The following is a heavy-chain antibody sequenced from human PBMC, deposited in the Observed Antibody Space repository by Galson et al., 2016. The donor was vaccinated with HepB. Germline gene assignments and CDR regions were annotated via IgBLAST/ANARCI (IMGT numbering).Heavy chain of an antibody. CDR1: GFTFSSFW. V-gene: IGHV3-7*01. D-gene: IGHD3-3*01. J-gene: IGHJ4*02. CDR2: IKKDGSEI. Sequence: SLRLSCAASGFTFSSFWMSWVRQAPGKGPEWVANIKKDGSEIYYVASVKGRFTISRDNAKNSLDLQMNSLRVEDTAVYYCARDGNDFWSGQDSWGQGTLVAVSS. CDR3: ARDGNDFWSGQDS.